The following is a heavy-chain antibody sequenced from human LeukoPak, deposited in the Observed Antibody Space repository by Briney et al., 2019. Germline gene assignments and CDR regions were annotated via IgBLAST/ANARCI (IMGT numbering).Heavy chain of an antibody. J-gene: IGHJ4*02. CDR2: INHSGST. CDR1: GGSFSGYY. D-gene: IGHD2-2*01. Sequence: SETLSLTCAVYGGSFSGYYWSWIRRPPGKGLEWIGEINHSGSTNYNPSLKSRVTISVDTSKNQFSLKLSSVTAADTAVYYCARGRDCSSTSRYPFDYWGQGTLVTVSS. CDR3: ARGRDCSSTSRYPFDY. V-gene: IGHV4-34*01.